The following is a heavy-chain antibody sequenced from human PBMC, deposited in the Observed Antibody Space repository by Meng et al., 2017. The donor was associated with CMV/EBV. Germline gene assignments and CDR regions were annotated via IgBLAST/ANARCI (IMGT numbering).Heavy chain of an antibody. V-gene: IGHV3-53*01. CDR1: GFTVSSNY. J-gene: IGHJ6*02. CDR2: IYSGGST. D-gene: IGHD3-3*01. CDR3: ARVSYDFWSAVRGYYYYGMDV. Sequence: GESLKISCAASGFTVSSNYMSWVRQAPGKGLEWVSVIYSGGSTYYADSVKGRFTISRDNSKNTLYLQMNSLRAEDTAVYYCARVSYDFWSAVRGYYYYGMDVWGQGTTVTV.